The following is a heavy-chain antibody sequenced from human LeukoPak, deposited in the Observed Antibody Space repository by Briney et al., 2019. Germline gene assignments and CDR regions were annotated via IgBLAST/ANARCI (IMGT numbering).Heavy chain of an antibody. CDR1: GGSFSGYY. J-gene: IGHJ5*02. CDR2: INHSGST. D-gene: IGHD2-2*02. CDR3: ARWPDIVVVPAAIQGAPNWFDP. V-gene: IGHV4-34*01. Sequence: SETLSLTCAVYGGSFSGYYWSWIRQPPGKGLEWIGEINHSGSTNYNPSLKSRVTISVDTSKNQFSLKLSSVTAADTAVYYCARWPDIVVVPAAIQGAPNWFDPWGQGTLVTVSS.